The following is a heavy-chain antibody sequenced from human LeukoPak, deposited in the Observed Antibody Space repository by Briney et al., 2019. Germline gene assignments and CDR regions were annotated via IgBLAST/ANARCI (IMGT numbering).Heavy chain of an antibody. Sequence: SETLSLTCAVYGGSFSGYYWSWIRQPPGKGLEWIGYIYYSGSTNYNPSLKSRVTISVDTSKNQFSLKLSSVTAADTAVYYCAGASYDSSGVHWGQGTLVTVSS. D-gene: IGHD3-22*01. CDR1: GGSFSGYY. V-gene: IGHV4-59*01. CDR3: AGASYDSSGVH. CDR2: IYYSGST. J-gene: IGHJ4*02.